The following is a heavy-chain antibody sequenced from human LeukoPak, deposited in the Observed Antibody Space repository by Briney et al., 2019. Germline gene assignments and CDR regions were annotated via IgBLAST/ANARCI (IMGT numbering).Heavy chain of an antibody. CDR3: ARGSYRYRPQGPIDY. Sequence: SETLSLTCTVSGGSISSYYWSWIRQPPGKGLEWIGEINHSGSTNYNASLKSRVTISVDTSKNQFSLKLSSVTAADTAVYYCARGSYRYRPQGPIDYWGQGTLVTVSS. CDR2: INHSGST. J-gene: IGHJ4*02. V-gene: IGHV4-34*01. D-gene: IGHD3-16*02. CDR1: GGSISSYY.